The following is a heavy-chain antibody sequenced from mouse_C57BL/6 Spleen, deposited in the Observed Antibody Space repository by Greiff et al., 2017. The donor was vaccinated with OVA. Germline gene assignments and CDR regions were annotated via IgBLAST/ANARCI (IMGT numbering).Heavy chain of an antibody. CDR2: IHPNSGST. Sequence: QVQLKQPGAELVKPGASVKLSCKASGYTFTSYWMHWVKQRPGQGLEWIGMIHPNSGSTNYNEQFKSKATLTVDKSSSTAYMQLSSLTSEDSAVYYGARDYYGSGGYDYWGQGTTLTVSS. V-gene: IGHV1-64*01. CDR1: GYTFTSYW. D-gene: IGHD1-1*01. J-gene: IGHJ2*01. CDR3: ARDYYGSGGYDY.